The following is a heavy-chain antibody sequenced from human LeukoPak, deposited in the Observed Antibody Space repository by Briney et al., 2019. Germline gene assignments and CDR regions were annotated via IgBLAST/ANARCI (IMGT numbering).Heavy chain of an antibody. Sequence: GGSLRLSCTGSGFPFNMFAMNWVRQAPGQGLESVSGLSRGGETRKYADSVKGRFTVSRDASKNMVFLQMNDLRPEDTAVSYCAKEQRIRHCSEGVCMEGDYFDYWGQGSLVTVSS. J-gene: IGHJ4*02. CDR2: LSRGGETR. CDR1: GFPFNMFA. V-gene: IGHV3-23*01. D-gene: IGHD2-8*01. CDR3: AKEQRIRHCSEGVCMEGDYFDY.